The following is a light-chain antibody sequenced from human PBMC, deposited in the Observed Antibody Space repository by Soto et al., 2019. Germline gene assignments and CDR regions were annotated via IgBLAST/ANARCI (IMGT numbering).Light chain of an antibody. J-gene: IGLJ7*01. CDR3: QSYDSSLSHSAV. Sequence: QPVLTQPPSVSGAPGQRVTISCTGSSSNIGAGYDVHWYQQLPGTAPKLLIYGNSNRPSGVPDRFSGSKSGTSASLAITGLRAEDEADYYCQSYDSSLSHSAVFGGGTQLTVL. CDR2: GNS. CDR1: SSNIGAGYD. V-gene: IGLV1-40*01.